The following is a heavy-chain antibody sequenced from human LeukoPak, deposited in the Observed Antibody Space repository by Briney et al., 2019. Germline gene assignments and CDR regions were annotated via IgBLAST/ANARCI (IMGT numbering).Heavy chain of an antibody. CDR2: ISSSSYI. J-gene: IGHJ5*02. CDR3: ARDREADYIWGTYRPDWFDP. V-gene: IGHV3-21*01. CDR1: GFTFSSYW. Sequence: GGSLRLSCTASGFTFSSYWMHWVRQAPGKGLVWVSSISSSSYIYYEDSVKGRFTISRDNAKNSLYLQMNSLRAEDTAVYYCARDREADYIWGTYRPDWFDPWGQGTLVTVSS. D-gene: IGHD3-16*02.